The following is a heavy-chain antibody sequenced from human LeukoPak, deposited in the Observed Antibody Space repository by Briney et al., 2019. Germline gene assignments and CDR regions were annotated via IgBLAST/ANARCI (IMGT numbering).Heavy chain of an antibody. CDR3: ARGGRSQLWLRYFDY. CDR2: INAGNGNT. D-gene: IGHD5-18*01. Sequence: ASVKVSCKASGYTFTSYAMHWVRQAPGQRLEWMGWINAGNGNTKYSQKFQGRVTITRDTSASTAYMELSSLRSEDTAVYYCARGGRSQLWLRYFDYWGQGTLVTVSS. CDR1: GYTFTSYA. J-gene: IGHJ4*02. V-gene: IGHV1-3*01.